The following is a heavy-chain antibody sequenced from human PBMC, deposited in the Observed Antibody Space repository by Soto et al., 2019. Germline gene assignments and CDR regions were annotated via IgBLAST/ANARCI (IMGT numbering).Heavy chain of an antibody. J-gene: IGHJ6*02. Sequence: VVSLGLSCAASGFTFSDYYMSWIRQAPGKGLEWVSYISSSSSYTNYADSVKGRFTISRDNAKNSLYLQMNSLRAEDTAVYYCTRDGPMSGDDLGRDYYGRDVWGHGTTVTVPS. V-gene: IGHV3-11*06. D-gene: IGHD2-21*02. CDR1: GFTFSDYY. CDR3: TRDGPMSGDDLGRDYYGRDV. CDR2: ISSSSSYT.